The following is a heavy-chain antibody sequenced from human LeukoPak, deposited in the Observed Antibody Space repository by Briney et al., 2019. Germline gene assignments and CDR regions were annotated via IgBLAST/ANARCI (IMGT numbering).Heavy chain of an antibody. CDR3: ARDLDTVYKYPNDY. Sequence: ASVKVSCKASGYTFTGYYMHWVRQAPGQGLEWMGWINPNSGGTNYAQKFQGRVTMTTDTSTSTAYMELRSLRSDDTAVYYCARDLDTVYKYPNDYWGQGTQVTVSS. CDR2: INPNSGGT. J-gene: IGHJ4*02. V-gene: IGHV1-2*02. CDR1: GYTFTGYY. D-gene: IGHD2-2*01.